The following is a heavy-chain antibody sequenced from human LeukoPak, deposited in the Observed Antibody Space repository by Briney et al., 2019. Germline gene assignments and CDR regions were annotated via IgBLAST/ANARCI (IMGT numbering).Heavy chain of an antibody. CDR2: INWNGGST. D-gene: IGHD4-17*01. J-gene: IGHJ6*03. Sequence: GGSLRLSCAASGFTFDDYGMSWVRQAPGKGLEWVSGINWNGGSTGYADSVKGRFTISRDNAKNSLYLQMNSLRAEDTALYYCARVRTTVTRVLNYYYYYMDVWGKGTTVTASS. CDR3: ARVRTTVTRVLNYYYYYMDV. CDR1: GFTFDDYG. V-gene: IGHV3-20*04.